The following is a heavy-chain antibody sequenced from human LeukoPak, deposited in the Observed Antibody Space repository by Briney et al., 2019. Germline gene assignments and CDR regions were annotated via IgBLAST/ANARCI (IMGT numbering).Heavy chain of an antibody. CDR1: GFTFSNAW. V-gene: IGHV3-15*01. D-gene: IGHD5-24*01. CDR3: TTESKLDGQFYY. Sequence: PGGSLRLSCAASGFTFSNAWMNWARQAPGKGLEWVGRIKRKTDGETTDYATPVKGRFTISRDDSKNTLYLQMNSLKTEDTAIYYCTTESKLDGQFYYWGQGTLVTVPS. CDR2: IKRKTDGETT. J-gene: IGHJ4*02.